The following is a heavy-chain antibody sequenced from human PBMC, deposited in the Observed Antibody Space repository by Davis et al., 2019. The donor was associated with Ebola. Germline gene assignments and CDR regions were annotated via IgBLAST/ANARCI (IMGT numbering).Heavy chain of an antibody. CDR2: INSDGSST. Sequence: GESLKISCAASGFTFSSYWMHWVRQAPGKGLVWVSRINSDGSSTSYADSVKGRFTISRDNSKNALYLQMNSLRAEDTAVYYCAKVLTLNFDYWGQGTLVTVSS. CDR3: AKVLTLNFDY. J-gene: IGHJ4*02. CDR1: GFTFSSYW. V-gene: IGHV3-74*01. D-gene: IGHD3-9*01.